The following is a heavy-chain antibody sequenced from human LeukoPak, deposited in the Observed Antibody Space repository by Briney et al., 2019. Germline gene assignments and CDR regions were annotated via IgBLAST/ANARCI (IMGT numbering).Heavy chain of an antibody. V-gene: IGHV3-21*06. CDR2: ISSGSNYI. CDR3: SRGPDGGPTAFAI. Sequence: GGSLRLSCAASGFTFSRYIMNWVRQAPGKGLEWVSSISSGSNYIYYADSVRGRFTIARDNAKNSLFLQMNSLRAEDTAVYYCSRGPDGGPTAFAIWGQGTMVTVSS. D-gene: IGHD4-23*01. CDR1: GFTFSRYI. J-gene: IGHJ3*02.